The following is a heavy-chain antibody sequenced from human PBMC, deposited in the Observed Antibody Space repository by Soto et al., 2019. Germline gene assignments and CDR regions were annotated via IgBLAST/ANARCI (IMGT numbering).Heavy chain of an antibody. D-gene: IGHD6-19*01. V-gene: IGHV3-23*01. CDR1: GFIFTNYA. CDR2: ISGSGGNT. CDR3: AKDTRDRYSSGWYLFDY. Sequence: GGSLRLSCAASGFIFTNYAMTWVRQAPGKGLEWVSSISGSGGNTYYADSVKGRFTISRDNSKNTLYLQMNSLRAEDTAVYYCAKDTRDRYSSGWYLFDYWGQGTLVTVSS. J-gene: IGHJ4*02.